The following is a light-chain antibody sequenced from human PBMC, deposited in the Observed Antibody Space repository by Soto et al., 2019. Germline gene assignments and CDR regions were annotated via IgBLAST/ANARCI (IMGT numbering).Light chain of an antibody. CDR3: QQYDNLPTYT. CDR1: QDISNY. V-gene: IGKV1-33*01. J-gene: IGKJ2*01. Sequence: DIQMTQSPSSLSASVGDRVTITCQASQDISNYLNWYQQKPGKAPKLLIYDASNLETGVASRFSGSGSGTDFTITISNLQTEDIATYYCQQYDNLPTYTFGQGTMLEIK. CDR2: DAS.